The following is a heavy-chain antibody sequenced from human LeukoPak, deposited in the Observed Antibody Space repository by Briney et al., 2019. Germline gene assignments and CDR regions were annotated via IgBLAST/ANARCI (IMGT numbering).Heavy chain of an antibody. CDR2: INWSGSST. Sequence: GGSLRLSCAASGFTFDDYGMSWVRQAPGKGLEWVSGINWSGSSTGYADSVKGRFTISRDNAKNSLYLQMNSLSAEDTALYYCARGEYNYYDSSAYYYYFDCWGQGTLVTVSS. V-gene: IGHV3-20*04. D-gene: IGHD3-22*01. CDR1: GFTFDDYG. CDR3: ARGEYNYYDSSAYYYYFDC. J-gene: IGHJ4*02.